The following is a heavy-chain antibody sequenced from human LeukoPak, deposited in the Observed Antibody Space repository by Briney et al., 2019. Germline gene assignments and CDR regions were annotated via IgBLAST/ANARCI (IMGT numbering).Heavy chain of an antibody. CDR3: ARFFRTVWELPYY. V-gene: IGHV4-38-2*02. Sequence: PSETLSLTCSVSGYSISSGYYWGWIRQPPGKGLEWIGNICHDGNTYYNPSLKSRVTISVDTSKNQFSLRLSSVTAADTAVYYCARFFRTVWELPYYWGPGTLVTVSS. CDR1: GYSISSGYY. D-gene: IGHD1-26*01. J-gene: IGHJ4*02. CDR2: ICHDGNT.